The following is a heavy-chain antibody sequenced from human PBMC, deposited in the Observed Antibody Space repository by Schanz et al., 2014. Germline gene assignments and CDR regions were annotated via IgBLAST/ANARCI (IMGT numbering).Heavy chain of an antibody. J-gene: IGHJ4*02. D-gene: IGHD3-10*01. CDR3: VSSGSYSSYAF. CDR1: GFTFSDYS. CDR2: IRSSSTPI. Sequence: VQLVESGGGVVQPGGSLRLSCAASGFTFSDYSMNWVRQAPGKGPEWVSYIRSSSTPIYYADSVKGRFTISRDNAKNSLYLQMNSLRAEDTAVYHCVSSGSYSSYAFWGQGTLVTVSS. V-gene: IGHV3-48*01.